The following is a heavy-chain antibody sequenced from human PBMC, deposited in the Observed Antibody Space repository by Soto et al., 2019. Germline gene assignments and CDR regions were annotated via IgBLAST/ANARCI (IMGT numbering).Heavy chain of an antibody. Sequence: GGSLRLSCAASGFTFSSYAMSWVRQAPGKGLEWVSAISGSGGSTYYADSVKGRFTISRDNSKNTLYLQMNSLRAEDTAVYYCAKCIAARLPSAEYFQHWGQGTLVTAPQ. V-gene: IGHV3-23*01. CDR2: ISGSGGST. CDR3: AKCIAARLPSAEYFQH. J-gene: IGHJ1*01. D-gene: IGHD6-6*01. CDR1: GFTFSSYA.